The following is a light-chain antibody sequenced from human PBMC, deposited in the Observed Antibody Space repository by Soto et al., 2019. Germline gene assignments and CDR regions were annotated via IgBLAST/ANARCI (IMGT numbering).Light chain of an antibody. CDR3: QQTYSTPLT. CDR2: AAS. CDR1: QSISSY. J-gene: IGKJ4*01. V-gene: IGKV1-39*01. Sequence: DIQMTQSPSSLSASVGDRVTITCRASQSISSYLNWYQQKPGKAPKLLIYAASSLQSGVPSRFSGSGSGTDFTLTISSLPPEDSATYYCQQTYSTPLTFGGGTTVEIK.